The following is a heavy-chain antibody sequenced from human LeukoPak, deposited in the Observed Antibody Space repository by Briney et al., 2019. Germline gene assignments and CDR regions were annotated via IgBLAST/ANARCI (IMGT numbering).Heavy chain of an antibody. D-gene: IGHD3-3*01. V-gene: IGHV4-34*01. CDR2: IYHSGST. Sequence: SETLSLTCAVYGGSFSGYYWSWIRQPPGKGLEWIGSIYHSGSTYYNPSLKSRVTISVDTSKNQFSLKLSSVTAADTAVYYCASPDLRAGYYYYYMGVWGKGTTVTVSS. CDR1: GGSFSGYY. J-gene: IGHJ6*03. CDR3: ASPDLRAGYYYYYMGV.